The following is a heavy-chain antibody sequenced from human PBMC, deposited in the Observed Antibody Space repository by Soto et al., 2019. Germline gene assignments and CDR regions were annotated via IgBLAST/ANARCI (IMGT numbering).Heavy chain of an antibody. CDR1: GGTFSDSA. V-gene: IGHV1-69*01. J-gene: IGHJ6*02. D-gene: IGHD3-10*01. CDR3: GREGGSGSYSRVGYYYYGVDV. CDR2: NIPIFGTS. Sequence: QVQLVQSGAEVKKPGSSVKVSCTASGGTFSDSAISWLRQAPGQGLEWMGGNIPIFGTSNYAQKFQGRVTITADESTKTAHMEMSRLRSDETGVYYCGREGGSGSYSRVGYYYYGVDVWGQGTTVTVSS.